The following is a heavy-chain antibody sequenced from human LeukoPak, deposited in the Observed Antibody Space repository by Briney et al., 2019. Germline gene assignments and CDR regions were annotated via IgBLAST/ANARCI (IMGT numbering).Heavy chain of an antibody. J-gene: IGHJ6*02. D-gene: IGHD5-18*01. CDR3: ARAPRSGYSYGYDYYYGMDV. CDR1: GFTFSSYW. V-gene: IGHV3-7*03. Sequence: GGSLRLSCAASGFTFSSYWMSWVRQAPGKGLEWVANIKQDGSEKYYVDSVKGRFTICRDNAKNSLYLQMNSLRAEDTAVYYCARAPRSGYSYGYDYYYGMDVWGQGTTVTVSS. CDR2: IKQDGSEK.